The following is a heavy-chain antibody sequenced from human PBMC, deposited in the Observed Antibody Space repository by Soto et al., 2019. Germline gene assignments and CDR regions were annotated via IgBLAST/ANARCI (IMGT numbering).Heavy chain of an antibody. CDR3: ARETYSSGWTPTFDY. D-gene: IGHD6-19*01. J-gene: IGHJ4*02. V-gene: IGHV3-30-3*01. CDR1: GFTFSSYA. CDR2: ISYDGSNK. Sequence: QVQLGESGGGVVQPGRSLRLSCAASGFTFSSYAMHWVRQAPGKGLEWVAVISYDGSNKYYADSVKGRFTISRDNSKNTLYLQMNSLRAEDTAVYYCARETYSSGWTPTFDYWGQGTLVTVSS.